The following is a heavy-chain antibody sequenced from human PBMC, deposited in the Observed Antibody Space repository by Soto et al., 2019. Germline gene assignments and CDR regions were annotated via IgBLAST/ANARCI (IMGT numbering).Heavy chain of an antibody. CDR3: ARDQKEMVRGDFETYGMDV. CDR2: IYYSGST. CDR1: GGSVSSGSYY. V-gene: IGHV4-61*01. Sequence: PSETLSLTCTVSGGSVSSGSYYWSWIRQPPGKGLEWIGYIYYSGSTNYNPSLKSRVTISVDTSKNQFSLKLSSVTAADTAVYYCARDQKEMVRGDFETYGMDVWGQGTTVTVSS. J-gene: IGHJ6*02. D-gene: IGHD3-10*01.